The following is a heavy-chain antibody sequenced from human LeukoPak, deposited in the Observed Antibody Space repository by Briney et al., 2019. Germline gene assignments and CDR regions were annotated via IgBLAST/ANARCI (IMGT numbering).Heavy chain of an antibody. CDR3: ARPGLKYDFWSEEFYFDY. V-gene: IGHV1-69*13. D-gene: IGHD3-3*01. Sequence: ASVKVSCKASGYTFTSYFMHWVRQAPGQGLEWMGGIIPIFGTANYAQKFQGRVTITADESTSTAYMELSSLRSEDTAVYYCARPGLKYDFWSEEFYFDYWGQGTLVTVSS. CDR2: IIPIFGTA. J-gene: IGHJ4*02. CDR1: GYTFTSYF.